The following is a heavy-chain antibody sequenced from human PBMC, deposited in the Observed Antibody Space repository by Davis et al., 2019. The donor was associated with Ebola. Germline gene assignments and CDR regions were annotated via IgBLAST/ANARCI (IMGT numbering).Heavy chain of an antibody. Sequence: PGGSLRLSCVASGFTFSTYGMHWVRQAPGKGLEWVAVITYDGTNQYYADSVKGRFTISRDNSKNTVFLEMSSLRPEDTATYYCANIANYDDGFDIWGQGTVVTVSS. CDR2: ITYDGTNQ. CDR1: GFTFSTYG. CDR3: ANIANYDDGFDI. D-gene: IGHD3-16*01. J-gene: IGHJ3*02. V-gene: IGHV3-30*18.